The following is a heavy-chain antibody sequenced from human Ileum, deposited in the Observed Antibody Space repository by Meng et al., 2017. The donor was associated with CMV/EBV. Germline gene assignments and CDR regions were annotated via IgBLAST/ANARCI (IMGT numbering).Heavy chain of an antibody. J-gene: IGHJ5*01. CDR3: AKAAGTVIINWFDS. CDR2: MSYSGDIT. CDR1: GFHLSHYG. Sequence: FGFHLSHYGNNWGRQASGEGVEWISVMSYSGDITYYADSVRGRFTISRDNSKNTVYLQMNSLRAEDTAVYYCAKAAGTVIINWFDSWGQGTLVTVSS. V-gene: IGHV3-23*01. D-gene: IGHD6-13*01.